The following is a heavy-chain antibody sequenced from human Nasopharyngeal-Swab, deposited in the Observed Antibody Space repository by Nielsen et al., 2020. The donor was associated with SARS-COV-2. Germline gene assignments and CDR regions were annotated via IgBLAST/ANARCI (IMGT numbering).Heavy chain of an antibody. D-gene: IGHD3-22*01. Sequence: GGSLRLSCAASGFTFSTYGMHWVRQAPGKGLEWAAIIWYDGTDNYYADSVKGRFTISRDNSKNTLYLQMNSLRAEDTAVYYCARGEGVQASAYYDSSGYFPFDYWGQGTLVTVSS. CDR3: ARGEGVQASAYYDSSGYFPFDY. V-gene: IGHV3-33*01. CDR2: IWYDGTDN. J-gene: IGHJ4*02. CDR1: GFTFSTYG.